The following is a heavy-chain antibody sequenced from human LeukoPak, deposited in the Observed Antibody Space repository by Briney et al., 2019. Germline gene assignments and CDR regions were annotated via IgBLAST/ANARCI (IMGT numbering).Heavy chain of an antibody. CDR2: ILYDGSKK. Sequence: GQSLRLSCAASGFTFSSYGMHWVRQAPGTGLEWVSVILYDGSKKNYADSVKGRFTTSRDNSKNTVYLHMNSLRVEDTAVYYCARDPRGIAVAGTGDYWGQGTLVTVSS. CDR3: ARDPRGIAVAGTGDY. CDR1: GFTFSSYG. D-gene: IGHD6-19*01. V-gene: IGHV3-33*01. J-gene: IGHJ4*02.